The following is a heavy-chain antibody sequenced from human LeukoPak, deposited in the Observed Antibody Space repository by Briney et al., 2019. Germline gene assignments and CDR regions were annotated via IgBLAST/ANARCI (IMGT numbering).Heavy chain of an antibody. Sequence: SVKVSCKASGGTFSSYAISWVRQAPGQGLEWMGRIIPIFGTAHYAQKFQGRVTITTDESTSTAYMELSSLRSEDTAVYYCARDVGGRYFEGPLYYYYYMDVWGKGTTVTVSS. CDR2: IIPIFGTA. CDR1: GGTFSSYA. CDR3: ARDVGGRYFEGPLYYYYYMDV. D-gene: IGHD3-9*01. J-gene: IGHJ6*03. V-gene: IGHV1-69*05.